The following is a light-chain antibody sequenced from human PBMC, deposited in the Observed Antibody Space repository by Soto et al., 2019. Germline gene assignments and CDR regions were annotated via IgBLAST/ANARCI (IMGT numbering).Light chain of an antibody. CDR2: DAS. J-gene: IGKJ3*01. V-gene: IGKV3-11*01. Sequence: EIVLTQSPATLSLSPGERATPSCRASQSVSSYLAWYQQKPGQAPSLLIYDASNRATGIPARFSGSGSGTDFTLTISSLEPEDFAVYYCQQRSNWQGFTFGPGTKVDIK. CDR1: QSVSSY. CDR3: QQRSNWQGFT.